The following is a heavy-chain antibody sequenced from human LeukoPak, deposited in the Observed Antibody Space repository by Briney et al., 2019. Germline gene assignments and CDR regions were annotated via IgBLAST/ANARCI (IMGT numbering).Heavy chain of an antibody. Sequence: PGGSLRLSCAASGFTFSSYSMNGVRKAPGKGLEGVSSISSSSSYIYYADSVKGRFTISRDNAKNSLYLQMNSLRAEDTAVYYCARDRGTAFDYWGQGTLVTVSS. CDR2: ISSSSSYI. J-gene: IGHJ4*02. CDR1: GFTFSSYS. V-gene: IGHV3-21*01. D-gene: IGHD3-10*01. CDR3: ARDRGTAFDY.